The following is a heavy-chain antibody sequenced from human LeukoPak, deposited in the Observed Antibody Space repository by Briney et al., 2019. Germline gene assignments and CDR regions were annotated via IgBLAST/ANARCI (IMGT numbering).Heavy chain of an antibody. CDR1: GFIFSDSY. J-gene: IGHJ4*02. V-gene: IGHV3-11*04. Sequence: GGSLRLSCATSGFIFSDSYMSWIRQAPGKGLEWISYISSSDSTTSYADSVKGRFTISWDNAKKSLYLQMNSLRAEDTAVYYCATKGSYWRFEYWGQGTLVTVSS. CDR3: ATKGSYWRFEY. CDR2: ISSSDSTT. D-gene: IGHD1-1*01.